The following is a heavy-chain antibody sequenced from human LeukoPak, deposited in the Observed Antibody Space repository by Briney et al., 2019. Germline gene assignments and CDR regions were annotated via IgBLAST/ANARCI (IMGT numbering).Heavy chain of an antibody. J-gene: IGHJ4*02. CDR1: GFTFSSYG. Sequence: SGGSLRLSCAASGFTFSSYGMHWVRQAPGKGLEWVAVIWYGGSNKYYADSVKGRFTISRDNSKNTLYLQMNSLRAEDTAVYYCAKDQWDGSSGWYFDYWGQGTLVTVSS. V-gene: IGHV3-30*02. CDR2: IWYGGSNK. D-gene: IGHD6-19*01. CDR3: AKDQWDGSSGWYFDY.